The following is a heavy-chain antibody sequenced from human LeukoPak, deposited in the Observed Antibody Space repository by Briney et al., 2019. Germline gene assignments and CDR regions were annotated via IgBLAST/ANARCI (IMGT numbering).Heavy chain of an antibody. CDR2: ISYDGSNK. CDR1: GFTFSTYA. Sequence: GGSLRLSCAASGFTFSTYAMHWVRQAPGKGLEWVAVISYDGSNKYYADSVKGRFTISRDNSKNTLYLQMNSLRAEDTAVYYCAKGRGAAAADGMDAWGQGTTVTVPS. CDR3: AKGRGAAAADGMDA. J-gene: IGHJ6*02. D-gene: IGHD6-25*01. V-gene: IGHV3-30*18.